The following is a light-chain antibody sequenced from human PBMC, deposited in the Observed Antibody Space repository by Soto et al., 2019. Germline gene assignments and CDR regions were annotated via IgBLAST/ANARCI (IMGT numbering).Light chain of an antibody. CDR1: QSISSW. CDR3: QQYNTYPWT. V-gene: IGKV1-5*01. Sequence: EIQMTQSPSTLSASVGDRVTITCRASQSISSWLAWYQQKPGKAPNLLIFDASSLESGVPSRFSGSGSGTEFTLTISSLQSGDFATYYCQQYNTYPWTFGQGTKVDIK. J-gene: IGKJ1*01. CDR2: DAS.